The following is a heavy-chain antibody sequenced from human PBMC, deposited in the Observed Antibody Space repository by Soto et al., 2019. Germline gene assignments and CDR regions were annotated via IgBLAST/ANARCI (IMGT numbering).Heavy chain of an antibody. J-gene: IGHJ6*03. V-gene: IGHV1-18*01. Sequence: ASVKVSCKASGYTFTSYGISWVRQAPGQGLEWMGWISAYNGNTNYAQKLQGRVTMTTDTSTSTAYMELRSLRSDDTAVYYCARVPLRFLEWSTSGGDYYYYMDVWGKGTTVTVSS. CDR1: GYTFTSYG. CDR3: ARVPLRFLEWSTSGGDYYYYMDV. CDR2: ISAYNGNT. D-gene: IGHD3-3*01.